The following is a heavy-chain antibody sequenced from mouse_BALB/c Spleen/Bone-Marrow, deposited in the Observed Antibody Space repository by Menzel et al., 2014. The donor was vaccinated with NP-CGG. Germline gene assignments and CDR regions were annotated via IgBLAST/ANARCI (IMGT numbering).Heavy chain of an antibody. Sequence: VMLVESGPGLVAPSQSLSITCTVSGFSLTSYGVHWVRQPPGKGLEWLGVIWAGGNTNYNSALMSRLNINKDSSESQVFLKMNSLQSDDTAMYYCARDTYSGNPYALDYWGQGTSVTVSS. CDR2: IWAGGNT. CDR1: GFSLTSYG. CDR3: ARDTYSGNPYALDY. J-gene: IGHJ4*01. V-gene: IGHV2-9*02. D-gene: IGHD2-10*01.